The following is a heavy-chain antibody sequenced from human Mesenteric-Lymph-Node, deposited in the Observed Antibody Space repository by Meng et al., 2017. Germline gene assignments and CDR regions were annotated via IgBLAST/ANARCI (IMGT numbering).Heavy chain of an antibody. CDR2: IWYDGSNK. D-gene: IGHD5-18*01. CDR3: GKGGYSFGYNDY. CDR1: GFTFSSYA. Sequence: GESLKISCAASGFTFSSYAMHWVRQAPGKGLEWVAVIWYDGSNKYYADSVKGRFTISRDNSKNTVYLEISSLRAEDTAVYFCGKGGYSFGYNDYWGQGTLVTVSS. V-gene: IGHV3-33*06. J-gene: IGHJ4*02.